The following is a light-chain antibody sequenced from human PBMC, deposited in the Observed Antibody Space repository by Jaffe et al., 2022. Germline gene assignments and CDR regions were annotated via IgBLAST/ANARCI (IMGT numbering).Light chain of an antibody. CDR2: DVI. CDR3: SSYAGSNKKV. J-gene: IGLJ1*01. V-gene: IGLV2-8*01. CDR1: SSDVGGYNY. Sequence: QSALTQPPSASGSPGQSVTISCTGTSSDVGGYNYVSWYQQHPGKAPKLMIYDVIKRPSGVPDRFSGSKSGNTASLTVSGLQAEDEADYYCSSYAGSNKKVFGTGTKVTVL.